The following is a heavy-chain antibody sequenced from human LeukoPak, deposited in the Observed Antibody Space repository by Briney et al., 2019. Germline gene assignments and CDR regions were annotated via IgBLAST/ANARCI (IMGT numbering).Heavy chain of an antibody. CDR1: GYSFTDYW. J-gene: IGHJ6*03. Sequence: GESLKISCKGSGYSFTDYWIGWVRQMPGKGLEWMGIIYPGDSDIRYSPSFQGQVTISADKSLSTAYLQWSSLKAADTAIYYCARHESGTMVQGVVWHYYYMGVWGKGTTVTVSS. D-gene: IGHD3-10*01. CDR2: IYPGDSDI. V-gene: IGHV5-51*01. CDR3: ARHESGTMVQGVVWHYYYMGV.